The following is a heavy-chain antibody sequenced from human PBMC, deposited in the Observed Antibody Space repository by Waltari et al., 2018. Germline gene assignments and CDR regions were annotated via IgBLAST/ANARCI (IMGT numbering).Heavy chain of an antibody. J-gene: IGHJ4*02. CDR1: GYPFTSYY. D-gene: IGHD4-4*01. CDR3: VTTVTTALDY. Sequence: QVQLVQSGAEVKKPGASVKVSCKASGYPFTSYYMHWVRQAPGQGLEWMGIINPSGGSTSYAQKFQGRVTMTRDTSTSTVYMELSSLRSEDTAVYYCVTTVTTALDYWGQGTLVTVSS. CDR2: INPSGGST. V-gene: IGHV1-46*01.